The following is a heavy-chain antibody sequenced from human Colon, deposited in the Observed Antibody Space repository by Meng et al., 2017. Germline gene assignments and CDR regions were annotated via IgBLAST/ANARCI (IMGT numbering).Heavy chain of an antibody. Sequence: GESLKISCIVSGFTLSAYNMNWVRQAPGKGLEWVSSISSGSNYIYYADSVKGRFTISRDDAKSSLYLQMNTLTAEDTAVYYCARGYSSCRYAYNFDYWGQGTLVTVSS. J-gene: IGHJ4*02. CDR3: ARGYSSCRYAYNFDY. CDR2: ISSGSNYI. D-gene: IGHD6-19*01. CDR1: GFTLSAYN. V-gene: IGHV3-21*01.